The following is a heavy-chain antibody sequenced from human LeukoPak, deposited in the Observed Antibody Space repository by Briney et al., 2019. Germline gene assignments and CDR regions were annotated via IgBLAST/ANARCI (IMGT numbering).Heavy chain of an antibody. Sequence: SVKVSCKASGGTFSSYAISWVRQAPGQGLEWMGGIIPIFGTANYAQKFQGRVTITADESTSTAYMELSSLRSEDTAVYYCARDLGVAVAGMGEFDYWGQGTLVTVSS. CDR1: GGTFSSYA. V-gene: IGHV1-69*01. D-gene: IGHD6-19*01. CDR2: IIPIFGTA. CDR3: ARDLGVAVAGMGEFDY. J-gene: IGHJ4*02.